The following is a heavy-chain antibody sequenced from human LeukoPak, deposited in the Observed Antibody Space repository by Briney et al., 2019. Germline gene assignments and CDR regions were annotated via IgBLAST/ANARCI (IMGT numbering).Heavy chain of an antibody. Sequence: PLASVKVSCKASGYSFIGYYIDWVRQAPGQGLEWMGSVNPNSGVTDYAQKFQGRITMTRDTSISTAYMELNRLTSDDTAVYYCARDTGFPFFDFWGHGALVTVSS. CDR2: VNPNSGVT. V-gene: IGHV1-2*02. J-gene: IGHJ4*01. CDR3: ARDTGFPFFDF. CDR1: GYSFIGYY.